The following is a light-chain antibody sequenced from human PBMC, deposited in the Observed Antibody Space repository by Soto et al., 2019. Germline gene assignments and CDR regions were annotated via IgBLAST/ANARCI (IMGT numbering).Light chain of an antibody. CDR3: AAWDDSLNAYV. V-gene: IGLV1-44*01. Sequence: QSVLTQPPSASGTPGQRVTISCSGSSSNIGSNTVNWYQQLPGTAPKLLIYSNNQRPSGVPDRFSGSKSGTSASLAISGLQSEDEADYYCAAWDDSLNAYVFGHGTKLTVL. J-gene: IGLJ1*01. CDR1: SSNIGSNT. CDR2: SNN.